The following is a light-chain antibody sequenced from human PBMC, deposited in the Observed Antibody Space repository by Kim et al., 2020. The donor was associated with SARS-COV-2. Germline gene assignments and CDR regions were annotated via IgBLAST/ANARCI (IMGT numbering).Light chain of an antibody. Sequence: GQRVTSYCPGRSSNIGGNYVCWNQQLPGTAPKLLIYRNNQRPSGVPDRFSGSKSGTSASLAISGLRSEDEADYYCAAWDDSLSGEVFGGGTKLTVL. CDR2: RNN. CDR1: SSNIGGNY. CDR3: AAWDDSLSGEV. J-gene: IGLJ3*02. V-gene: IGLV1-47*01.